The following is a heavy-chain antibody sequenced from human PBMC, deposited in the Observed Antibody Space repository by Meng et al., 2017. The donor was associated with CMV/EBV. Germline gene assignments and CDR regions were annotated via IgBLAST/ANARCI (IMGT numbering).Heavy chain of an antibody. CDR2: ISYDGSNK. J-gene: IGHJ4*02. V-gene: IGHV3-30*04. CDR1: GFSFSSSA. CDR3: ARDFETTMVRGVIGY. Sequence: SGFSFSSSAFPWVRQAPGKGLEWVAVISYDGSNKYYADSVKGRFTISRDNSKNTLYLQMNSLRAEDTAVYYCARDFETTMVRGVIGYWGQGTLVTVSS. D-gene: IGHD3-10*01.